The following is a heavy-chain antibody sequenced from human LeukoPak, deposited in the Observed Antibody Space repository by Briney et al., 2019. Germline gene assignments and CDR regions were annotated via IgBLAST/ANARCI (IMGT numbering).Heavy chain of an antibody. Sequence: PSETLSLTCTVSGGSISSYYWSWIRQPPGKGLEWIGYIYYSGSTNYNPSLKSRVTISVDTSKNQFSLKLSSVTAADTAVYYCAGSEYYYDSSGPRAFDIWGQGTMVTVSS. CDR1: GGSISSYY. D-gene: IGHD3-22*01. J-gene: IGHJ3*02. V-gene: IGHV4-59*08. CDR3: AGSEYYYDSSGPRAFDI. CDR2: IYYSGST.